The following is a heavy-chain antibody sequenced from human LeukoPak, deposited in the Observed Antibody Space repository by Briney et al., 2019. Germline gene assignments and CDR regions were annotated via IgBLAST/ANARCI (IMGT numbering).Heavy chain of an antibody. CDR3: ARDGAAAARGSWFDP. CDR1: GGTFSSYA. J-gene: IGHJ5*02. Sequence: GASVKVSCKASGGTFSSYAISWVRQAPGQGLEWMGRIIPILGIANYAQKFRGRVTITADKSTSTAYMELSSLRSEDTAVYYCARDGAAAARGSWFDPWGQGTLVTVSS. D-gene: IGHD6-13*01. CDR2: IIPILGIA. V-gene: IGHV1-69*04.